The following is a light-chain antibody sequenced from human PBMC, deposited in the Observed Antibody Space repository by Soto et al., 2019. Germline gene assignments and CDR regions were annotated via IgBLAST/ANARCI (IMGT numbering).Light chain of an antibody. CDR3: QQSIDWLLT. V-gene: IGKV3-11*01. Sequence: EIVLAQCPATLSLSPGERATLSCRASQSVGSYLAWYQQKPGQAPRLLIYDISDRATGIPARFSGSGSGTVFTLSIISLLPEDFAIYYCQQSIDWLLTFGGGSRL. CDR2: DIS. CDR1: QSVGSY. J-gene: IGKJ4*01.